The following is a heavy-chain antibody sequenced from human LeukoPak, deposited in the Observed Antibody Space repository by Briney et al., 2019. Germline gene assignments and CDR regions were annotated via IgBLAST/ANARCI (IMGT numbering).Heavy chain of an antibody. J-gene: IGHJ4*02. D-gene: IGHD5-24*01. V-gene: IGHV4-39*07. CDR2: IYYSGST. Sequence: PSETLSLTCTVSGGSIISSSSSSYYWGWIRQPPGKGLEWVGAIYYSGSTYYNPSLKSRVTISVDRSKNQFSLKLSSVTAADTAVYYCAREVEMASYFDYWGQGTLVTVSS. CDR3: AREVEMASYFDY. CDR1: GGSIISSSSSSYY.